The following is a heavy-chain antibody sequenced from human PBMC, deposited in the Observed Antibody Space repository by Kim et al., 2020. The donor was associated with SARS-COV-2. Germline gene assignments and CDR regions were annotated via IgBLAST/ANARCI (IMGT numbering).Heavy chain of an antibody. Sequence: ASVKVSCKASGYTFTGYYMHWVRQAPGQGLEWMGWINPNSGGTNYAQKFQGRVTMTRDTSISTAYMELSRLRSDDTAVYYCARRQGGYSSSWYDYWGQGTLVTVSS. CDR2: INPNSGGT. CDR1: GYTFTGYY. J-gene: IGHJ4*02. V-gene: IGHV1-2*02. D-gene: IGHD6-13*01. CDR3: ARRQGGYSSSWYDY.